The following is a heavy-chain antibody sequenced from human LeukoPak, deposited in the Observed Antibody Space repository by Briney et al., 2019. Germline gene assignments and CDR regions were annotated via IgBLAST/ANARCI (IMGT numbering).Heavy chain of an antibody. D-gene: IGHD1-26*01. V-gene: IGHV1-69*13. J-gene: IGHJ4*02. CDR3: ARGPEGGFDY. Sequence: AASVNVSCTASGGTFSSYAISWVRQAPGQGLEWMGGIIPIFGTANYAQKFQGRVTITADESTSTAYMELSSLRSEDTAVYYCARGPEGGFDYWGQGTLVTVSS. CDR2: IIPIFGTA. CDR1: GGTFSSYA.